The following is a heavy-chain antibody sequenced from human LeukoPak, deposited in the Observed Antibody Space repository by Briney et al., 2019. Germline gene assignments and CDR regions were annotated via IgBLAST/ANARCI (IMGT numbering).Heavy chain of an antibody. CDR1: GFTFSDYY. CDR3: AREVTSIAARPFDY. Sequence: GGSLRLSCAASGFTFSDYYVSWIRQAPGKGLEWVSYISSSGSTIYYADSVKGRFTISRDNAKNSLYLQMNSLRAEDTAVYYRAREVTSIAARPFDYWGQGTLVTVSS. CDR2: ISSSGSTI. V-gene: IGHV3-11*01. J-gene: IGHJ4*02. D-gene: IGHD6-6*01.